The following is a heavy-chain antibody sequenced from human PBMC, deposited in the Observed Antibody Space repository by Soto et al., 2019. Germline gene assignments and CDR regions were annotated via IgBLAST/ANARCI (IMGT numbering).Heavy chain of an antibody. V-gene: IGHV3-30*18. CDR1: GFPFSDYG. Sequence: QVQLAESGGGVVQPGGSLRLSCAASGFPFSDYGIDWIRQAPGKGLELVAVISHEGGTQYYADSVRGGFTVYRDNSKYMEYLQIDSLRPEDTAVYFCAKEGTPKVSRWDDYWGQGTLVTVSS. CDR3: AKEGTPKVSRWDDY. CDR2: ISHEGGTQ. D-gene: IGHD1-26*01. J-gene: IGHJ4*02.